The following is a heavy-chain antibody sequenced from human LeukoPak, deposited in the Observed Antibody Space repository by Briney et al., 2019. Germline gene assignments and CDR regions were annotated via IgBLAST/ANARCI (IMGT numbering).Heavy chain of an antibody. Sequence: PGGSLRLSCAASGFTLDNYGMHWVRQAPGKGLQWVSFIRYDGSSTYYADSVRGRFTISRDNSKNTLYLQMNSLRAEDTAVYYCAKRLRAAAGDAFDIWGQGTMVTVSS. D-gene: IGHD6-13*01. V-gene: IGHV3-30*02. CDR1: GFTLDNYG. CDR3: AKRLRAAAGDAFDI. CDR2: IRYDGSST. J-gene: IGHJ3*02.